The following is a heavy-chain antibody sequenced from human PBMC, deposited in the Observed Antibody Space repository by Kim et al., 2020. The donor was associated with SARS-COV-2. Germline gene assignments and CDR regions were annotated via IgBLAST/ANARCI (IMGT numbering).Heavy chain of an antibody. CDR3: ARVTYYYDSSDGGGFDY. D-gene: IGHD3-22*01. J-gene: IGHJ4*02. Sequence: FQGRVTITRDTSASTAYMELSSLRSEDTAVYYCARVTYYYDSSDGGGFDYWGQGTLVTVSS. V-gene: IGHV1-3*01.